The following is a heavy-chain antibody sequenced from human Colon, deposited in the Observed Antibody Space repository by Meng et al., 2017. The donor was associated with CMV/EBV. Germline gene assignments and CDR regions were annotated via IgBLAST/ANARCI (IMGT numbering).Heavy chain of an antibody. CDR1: GYTFTDYY. J-gene: IGHJ4*02. CDR3: ARSITIAAAPDY. D-gene: IGHD6-13*01. V-gene: IGHV1-2*02. Sequence: ASVKVSCKASGYTFTDYYIHWVRQAPGQGLEWMGWINPNNGGTNYAQKFQGRVTMTRDTSITTAYMELSRLRPDDAAVFYCARSITIAAAPDYWGRGTLVTVSS. CDR2: INPNNGGT.